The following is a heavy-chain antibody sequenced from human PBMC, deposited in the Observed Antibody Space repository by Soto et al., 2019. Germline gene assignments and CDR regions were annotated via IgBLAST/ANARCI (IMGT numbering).Heavy chain of an antibody. CDR3: ARDLNPSYYYGSGSYRGGMDV. CDR2: IYSGGST. V-gene: IGHV3-53*02. CDR1: GFTVSSNY. Sequence: EVQLVETGGGLIQPGGSLRLSCAASGFTVSSNYMSWVRQAPGKGLEWVSVIYSGGSTYYADSVKGRFTISRDNSKITLYLQMNSLRAEDTAVYYCARDLNPSYYYGSGSYRGGMDVWGQGTTVTVSS. D-gene: IGHD3-10*01. J-gene: IGHJ6*02.